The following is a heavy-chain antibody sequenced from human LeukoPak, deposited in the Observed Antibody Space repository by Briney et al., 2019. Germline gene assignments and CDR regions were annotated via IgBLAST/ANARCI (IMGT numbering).Heavy chain of an antibody. CDR1: GGSISSYY. J-gene: IGHJ3*02. CDR3: ARRGGSAAARNSFDI. V-gene: IGHV4-59*08. Sequence: SETLSLTCTVSGGSISSYYWSWIRQPPGKGLEWTGYIYYSGSTNYNPSLKSRVTISVDTSKNQFSLKLSSVTAADTAVYYCARRGGSAAARNSFDIWGQGTMVTVSS. CDR2: IYYSGST. D-gene: IGHD6-13*01.